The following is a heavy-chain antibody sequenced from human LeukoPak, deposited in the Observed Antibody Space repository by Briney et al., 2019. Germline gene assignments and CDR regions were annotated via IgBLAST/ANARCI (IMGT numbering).Heavy chain of an antibody. CDR2: IYYSGST. D-gene: IGHD1-26*01. J-gene: IGHJ3*02. Sequence: PSETLSLTCTVSGGSISSYYWSWIRQPPGKGLEWIGYIYYSGSTNYNPSLKSRVTISVDTSKNQFSLKLSSVTAADTAVYYCARDRGVRATHAFDIWGQGTMVTVSS. V-gene: IGHV4-59*01. CDR1: GGSISSYY. CDR3: ARDRGVRATHAFDI.